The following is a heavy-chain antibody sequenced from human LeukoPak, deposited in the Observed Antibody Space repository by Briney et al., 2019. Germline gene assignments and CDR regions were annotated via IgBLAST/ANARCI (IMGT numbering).Heavy chain of an antibody. V-gene: IGHV1-24*01. CDR3: TTGVIFSYHRGYFDY. D-gene: IGHD3/OR15-3a*01. J-gene: IGHJ4*02. Sequence: ASVKVSCKVSGYTLTEISLHWVRQAPGKGLEWMAGFDREDAETISAQKFQGRVTMTEDTSTDTAYMELSSLRSEDTAVYYCTTGVIFSYHRGYFDYWGQGTLVTVSA. CDR2: FDREDAET. CDR1: GYTLTEIS.